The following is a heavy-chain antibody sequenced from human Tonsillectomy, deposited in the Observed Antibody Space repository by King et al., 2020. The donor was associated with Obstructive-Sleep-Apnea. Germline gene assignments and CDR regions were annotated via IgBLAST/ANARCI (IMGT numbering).Heavy chain of an antibody. CDR2: IFVSGST. J-gene: IGHJ4*02. V-gene: IGHV4-59*08. Sequence: VQLQESGPGLVKPSEPLSLTCPVSGGSISRYYWNWFRQAPLKGLEWSGYIFVSGSTNYNPSLKSRVTISVDTSKNQISLKLSSVTAADAAVYYCARVTGYYYPFDYWGQGTLVTVSS. CDR3: ARVTGYYYPFDY. CDR1: GGSISRYY. D-gene: IGHD3-22*01.